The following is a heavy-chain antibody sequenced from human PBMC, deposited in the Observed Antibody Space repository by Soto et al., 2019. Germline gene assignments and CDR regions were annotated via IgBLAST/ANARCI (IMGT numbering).Heavy chain of an antibody. V-gene: IGHV4-61*01. CDR3: ARGRYSSSWYDSWFDP. Sequence: QVQLQESGPGLVKPSETLSLTCTVSGGSVSSGSYYWSWIRQPPGKGLEWIGYIYYSGSTNYNPSLKSPFTISGDTSKNQFSLKLSSVTAADTVVYYCARGRYSSSWYDSWFDPWGQGTLVTVSS. CDR1: GGSVSSGSYY. D-gene: IGHD6-13*01. CDR2: IYYSGST. J-gene: IGHJ5*02.